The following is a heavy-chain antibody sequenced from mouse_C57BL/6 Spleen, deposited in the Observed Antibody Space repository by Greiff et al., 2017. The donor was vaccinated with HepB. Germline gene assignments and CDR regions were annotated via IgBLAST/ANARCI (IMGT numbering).Heavy chain of an antibody. Sequence: EVKVIESGGDLVKPGGSLKLSCAASGFTFSSYGMSWVRQTPDKRLEWVATISSGGSYTYYPDSVKGRFTISRDNAKNTLYLQMSSLKSEDTAMYYCARHPSTLDYWGQGTTLTVSS. V-gene: IGHV5-6*01. CDR2: ISSGGSYT. CDR1: GFTFSSYG. CDR3: ARHPSTLDY. D-gene: IGHD2-1*01. J-gene: IGHJ2*01.